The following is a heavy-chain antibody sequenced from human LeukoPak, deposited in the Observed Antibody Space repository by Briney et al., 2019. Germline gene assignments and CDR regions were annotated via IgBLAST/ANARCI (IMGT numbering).Heavy chain of an antibody. CDR2: IIPIFGTA. Sequence: SVKVSCKASGGTFSSYAISWVRQAPGPGLEWMGGIIPIFGTANYAQKFQGRVTITTDESTSTAYMELSSLRSEDTAVYYCARSPVIRYYDFWSGYYSFDYWGQGTLVTVSS. V-gene: IGHV1-69*05. CDR3: ARSPVIRYYDFWSGYYSFDY. D-gene: IGHD3-3*01. J-gene: IGHJ4*02. CDR1: GGTFSSYA.